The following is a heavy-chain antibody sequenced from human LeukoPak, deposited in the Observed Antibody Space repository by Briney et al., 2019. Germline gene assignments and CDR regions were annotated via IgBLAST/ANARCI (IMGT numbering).Heavy chain of an antibody. CDR1: GFTLSSYT. V-gene: IGHV3-21*01. CDR2: ITSSSNNI. CDR3: ARDLDSRGWYYLDY. D-gene: IGHD6-19*01. J-gene: IGHJ4*02. Sequence: GGSLRLSCAASGFTLSSYTMNWVRQAPGKGLEWVSSITSSSNNIYYADSLKGRFTSSRDNAMNSLYLQMNSLRAEDTAVYYCARDLDSRGWYYLDYWGRGTLVTVSS.